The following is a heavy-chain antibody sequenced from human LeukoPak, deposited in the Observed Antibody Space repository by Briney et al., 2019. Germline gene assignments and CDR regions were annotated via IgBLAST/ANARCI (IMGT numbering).Heavy chain of an antibody. CDR3: ARSFRWRNDCGDYEAGAFDI. CDR1: GGSINSRSYF. Sequence: PSETLSLTCTVSGGSINSRSYFWSWIRQPAGKGLEWIGRIYTSGSTNYNPSLKSRVTISVDTSRNQFSLKLSSVTAADTAVYYCARSFRWRNDCGDYEAGAFDIWGQGTMVTVSS. J-gene: IGHJ3*02. CDR2: IYTSGST. D-gene: IGHD4-17*01. V-gene: IGHV4-61*02.